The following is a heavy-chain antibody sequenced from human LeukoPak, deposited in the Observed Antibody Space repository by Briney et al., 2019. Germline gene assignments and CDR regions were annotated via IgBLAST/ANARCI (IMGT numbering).Heavy chain of an antibody. CDR3: ARDSSGYDFWSGYYNYYCGMDV. CDR1: GYTFTGYY. CDR2: INPNSGGT. J-gene: IGHJ6*02. D-gene: IGHD3-3*01. V-gene: IGHV1-2*02. Sequence: ASVKVSCKASGYTFTGYYMHWVRQAPGQGLEWMGWINPNSGGTNYAQKFQGRVTMTRDTSIGTAYMELSRLRSDDTAVYYCARDSSGYDFWSGYYNYYCGMDVWGQGTTVTVSS.